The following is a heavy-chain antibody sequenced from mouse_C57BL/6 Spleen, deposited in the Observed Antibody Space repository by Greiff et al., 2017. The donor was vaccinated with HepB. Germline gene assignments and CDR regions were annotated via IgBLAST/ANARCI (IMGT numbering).Heavy chain of an antibody. D-gene: IGHD1-1*01. Sequence: VMLVESGPGLVAPSQSLSITCTVSGFSLTSYAISWVRQPPGKGLEWLGVIWTGGGTNYNSALKSRLSISKDNSKSQVFLKMNSLQTDDTARYYCARLVYYGSSPPYFDYWGQGTTLTVSS. CDR3: ARLVYYGSSPPYFDY. CDR1: GFSLTSYA. CDR2: IWTGGGT. V-gene: IGHV2-9-1*01. J-gene: IGHJ2*01.